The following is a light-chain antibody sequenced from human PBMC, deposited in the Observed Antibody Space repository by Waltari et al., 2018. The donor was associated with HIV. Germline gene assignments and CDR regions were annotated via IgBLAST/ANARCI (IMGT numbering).Light chain of an antibody. CDR2: EVT. J-gene: IGLJ3*02. CDR3: SSYTSNNILV. V-gene: IGLV2-14*01. Sequence: QSALTQPASVSGSFGQSITISCTGTSSDVGTYNYVSWNQQHPGKAPKLIIYEVTHRPSGVSNRFSGSKSGNTASLTISGLQAEDEADYSCSSYTSNNILVFGGGTKLTVL. CDR1: SSDVGTYNY.